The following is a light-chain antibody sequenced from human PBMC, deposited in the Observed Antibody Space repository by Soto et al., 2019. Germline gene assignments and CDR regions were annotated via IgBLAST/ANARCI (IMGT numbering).Light chain of an antibody. J-gene: IGKJ3*01. CDR3: QRYNSHRFF. CDR2: RVS. CDR1: QDIGDW. Sequence: DDRLTQSPSTLSASVGDRVTISCRASQDIGDWLAWYQQKPGKAPKLLIHRVSRLQSGVPVRFSVSGSETEFTLTMNGLQPDDFATYYCQRYNSHRFFFGPGTKVQSK. V-gene: IGKV1-5*03.